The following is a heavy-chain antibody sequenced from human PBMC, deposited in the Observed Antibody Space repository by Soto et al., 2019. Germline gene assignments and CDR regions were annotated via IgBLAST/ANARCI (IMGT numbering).Heavy chain of an antibody. Sequence: QVQLQESGPGRVKPSETLSLTCTVSGDSVSRGDSYWSWIRQPPGKGLGWIGYICCSGSTEYNPSLRSRVIISVDTYKNQLSLKLSTVTAADTAVYFCARGMDNNKVGWWGQGTLVTVSS. J-gene: IGHJ4*02. CDR2: ICCSGST. CDR3: ARGMDNNKVGW. V-gene: IGHV4-61*08. D-gene: IGHD1-1*01. CDR1: GDSVSRGDSY.